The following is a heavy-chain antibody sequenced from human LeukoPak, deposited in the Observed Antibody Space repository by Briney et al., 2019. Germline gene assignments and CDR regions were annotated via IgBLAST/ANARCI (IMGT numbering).Heavy chain of an antibody. V-gene: IGHV3-23*01. CDR2: ISGSGDST. CDR1: GFIYDTHT. J-gene: IGHJ6*02. D-gene: IGHD1-14*01. Sequence: GGSLRLSCTASGFIYDTHTLTWVRQAPGKGLEWVASISGSGDSTNYGDSVKGRFTISRDNLKRTVHLEMSNLRADDTAMYYCVRRAAVRGMDFWGLGTTVIVSS. CDR3: VRRAAVRGMDF.